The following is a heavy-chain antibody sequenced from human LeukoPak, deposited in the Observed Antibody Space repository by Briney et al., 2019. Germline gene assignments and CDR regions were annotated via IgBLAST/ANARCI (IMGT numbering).Heavy chain of an antibody. CDR3: ARHIRGYSYGPFDY. Sequence: SETLSLTCTVSGGSISSYYWSWIRQPPGKGLEWIGYIYYSGSTNYNPSLKSRVTISVDTSKNQFSLKLTSVTAADTAVYYCARHIRGYSYGPFDYWGQGSLVTVS. CDR1: GGSISSYY. J-gene: IGHJ4*02. CDR2: IYYSGST. D-gene: IGHD5-18*01. V-gene: IGHV4-59*08.